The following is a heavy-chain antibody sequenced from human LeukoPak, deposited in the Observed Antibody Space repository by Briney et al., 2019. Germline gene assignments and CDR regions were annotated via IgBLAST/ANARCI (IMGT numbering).Heavy chain of an antibody. CDR2: INWNGGST. J-gene: IGHJ4*02. Sequence: GGSLRLSCAASGFTFDDYGMSWVRQAPGKGLEWVSGINWNGGSTGYVDSVKGRFTISRDNAKNSLYLQMNSLRAEDTALYYCARAWSKAHYFDYWGQGTLVTVSS. V-gene: IGHV3-20*04. CDR3: ARAWSKAHYFDY. D-gene: IGHD3-3*01. CDR1: GFTFDDYG.